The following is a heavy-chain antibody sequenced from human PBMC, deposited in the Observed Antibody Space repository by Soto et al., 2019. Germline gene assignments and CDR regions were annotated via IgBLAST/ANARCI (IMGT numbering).Heavy chain of an antibody. CDR1: GGSVSSGSYY. CDR3: ARGKDYGDYVFAY. CDR2: IYYSGST. J-gene: IGHJ4*02. V-gene: IGHV4-61*01. D-gene: IGHD4-17*01. Sequence: KPSETLSLTCTVSGGSVSSGSYYWSWIRQPPGKGLEWIGYIYYSGSTNYNPSLKSRVTISVDTSKNQFSLKLSSVTAADTAVYYCARGKDYGDYVFAYWGQGPLVTVSS.